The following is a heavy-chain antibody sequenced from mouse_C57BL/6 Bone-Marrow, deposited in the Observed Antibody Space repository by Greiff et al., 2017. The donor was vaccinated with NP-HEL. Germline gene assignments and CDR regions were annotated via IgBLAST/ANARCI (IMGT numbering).Heavy chain of an antibody. V-gene: IGHV1-26*01. J-gene: IGHJ4*01. CDR3: ARGGAMDD. CDR2: INPNNGGT. CDR1: GYTFPDYY. Sequence: EVPLHQSGPELVKPGASVKISCKASGYTFPDYYMNWVKQSHGKSLEWIGDINPNNGGTRYNQKFKGKATLTVDKSSSTAYMDLRVLASEDSAGDYCARGGAMDDWGQGTSVTVSS.